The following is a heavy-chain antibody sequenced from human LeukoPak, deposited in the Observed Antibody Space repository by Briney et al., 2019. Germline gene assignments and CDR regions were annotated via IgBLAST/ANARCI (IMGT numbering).Heavy chain of an antibody. CDR1: CGSISSTNW. CDR3: SSESGAFCPFGY. J-gene: IGHJ4*02. Sequence: NASATLSLTCGDSCGSISSTNWWCWVRHPPGQRLKRNGAISMPGETNYNPSRNGRVTMSLDESRNQLSLDPTPVYAADTVIYFCSSESGAFCPFGYWGQGTLVIVPP. V-gene: IGHV4-4*02. D-gene: IGHD1-26*01. CDR2: ISMPGET.